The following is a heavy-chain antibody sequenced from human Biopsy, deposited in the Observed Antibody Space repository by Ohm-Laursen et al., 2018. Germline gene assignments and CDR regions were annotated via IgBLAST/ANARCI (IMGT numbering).Heavy chain of an antibody. CDR1: GGSFSTYY. D-gene: IGHD3-22*01. J-gene: IGHJ2*01. CDR2: ISYSGTT. CDR3: ARGVPHYDGSGFPLAGYWYFDL. V-gene: IGHV4-31*01. Sequence: SQTLSLTCSVSGGSFSTYYWTWIRQPPGKGLGWIGLISYSGTTFYNPSLESLLTISIDTSKNHFSLNLRSVTAADTAVYYCARGVPHYDGSGFPLAGYWYFDLWGRGTLVTVSS.